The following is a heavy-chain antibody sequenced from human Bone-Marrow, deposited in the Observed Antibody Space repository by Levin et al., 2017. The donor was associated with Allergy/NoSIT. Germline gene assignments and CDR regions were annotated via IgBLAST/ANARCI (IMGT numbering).Heavy chain of an antibody. Sequence: GGSLRLSCAASGFTFSCYGMHWVRQAPGKGLEWVAVIWYDGSNKYYADSVKGRFTISRDNSKNTLYLQMNSLRAEDTAVYYCARGPLSQDYYDSSGYYYFDYWGQGTLVTVSS. D-gene: IGHD3-22*01. CDR1: GFTFSCYG. J-gene: IGHJ4*02. CDR2: IWYDGSNK. CDR3: ARGPLSQDYYDSSGYYYFDY. V-gene: IGHV3-33*01.